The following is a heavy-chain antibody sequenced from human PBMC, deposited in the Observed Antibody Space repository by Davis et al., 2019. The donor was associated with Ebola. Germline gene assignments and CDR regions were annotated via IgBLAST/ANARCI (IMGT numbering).Heavy chain of an antibody. CDR2: IYPGDSDT. CDR1: GYSFTSYW. CDR3: ARQFNRCNEQSRRPESLWYGYSATERRCDFDI. V-gene: IGHV5-51*01. Sequence: GESLKISCKGSGYSFTSYWIGWVRQMPGKGLEWMGIIYPGDSDTRYSPSFQGQVTMSADKSVNTAYLQWSSLKASDTAMYYCARQFNRCNEQSRRPESLWYGYSATERRCDFDIWGQGTMVTVSS. J-gene: IGHJ3*02. D-gene: IGHD2-21*01.